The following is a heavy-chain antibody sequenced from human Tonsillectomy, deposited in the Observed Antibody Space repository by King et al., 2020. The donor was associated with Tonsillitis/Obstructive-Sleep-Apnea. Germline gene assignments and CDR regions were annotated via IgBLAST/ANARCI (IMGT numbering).Heavy chain of an antibody. CDR2: IKSKTDGGTT. J-gene: IGHJ4*02. V-gene: IGHV3-15*01. D-gene: IGHD2-21*01. CDR3: STRDCGGDCYPY. CDR1: GFTFSDAW. Sequence: DVQLVESGGGLVKPGGSLRLSCAASGFTFSDAWLSWVRQAPGKGLEWVGRIKSKTDGGTTDYAAPVKGRFTISRDDSKNTLYLHMNSLKTEDTAVYYCSTRDCGGDCYPYWGQGTLVTVSS.